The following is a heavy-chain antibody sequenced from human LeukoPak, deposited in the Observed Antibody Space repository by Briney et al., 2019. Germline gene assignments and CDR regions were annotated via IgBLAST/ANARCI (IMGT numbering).Heavy chain of an antibody. CDR1: GFTFSSYA. CDR3: ARDSDYYGSGSYYSLGMDV. CDR2: ISHDGSNK. J-gene: IGHJ6*04. V-gene: IGHV3-30*04. D-gene: IGHD3-10*01. Sequence: GGSLRLSCAASGFTFSSYAMHWVRQAPGKGLEWVAVISHDGSNKYYADSVKGRFTISRDNSKNTLYLQMNSLRAEDTAVYYCARDSDYYGSGSYYSLGMDVWGKGTTVTVSS.